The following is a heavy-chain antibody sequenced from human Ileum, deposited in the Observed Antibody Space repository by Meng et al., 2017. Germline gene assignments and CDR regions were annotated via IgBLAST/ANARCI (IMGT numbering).Heavy chain of an antibody. V-gene: IGHV4-30-4*01. D-gene: IGHD3-16*01. CDR1: GGLTNSGNYF. Sequence: QVQLQESGPGLVKPSQTLSLTCSVSGGLTNSGNYFWSWTRQPPGKALELIGYIYSRGPTSYSPSLRSRVAMAVDASKNQFSLTLNSVPAADTAVYFCAREAAPGGVVGGCFDYWGQGTLVTVSS. CDR2: IYSRGPT. J-gene: IGHJ4*02. CDR3: AREAAPGGVVGGCFDY.